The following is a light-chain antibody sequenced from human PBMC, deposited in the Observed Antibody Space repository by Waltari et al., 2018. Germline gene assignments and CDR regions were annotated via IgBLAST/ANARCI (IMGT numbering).Light chain of an antibody. Sequence: QSVLTQPPSASGTPGQRVTISCSGSISNIGSNAVNWYQQPPGTAPKLLIYSNNQRPSGVPARFSGSKSGTSASLAISGLQSEDEADYYCAARDDSLNGWVFGGGTKLTVL. CDR2: SNN. CDR3: AARDDSLNGWV. CDR1: ISNIGSNA. J-gene: IGLJ3*02. V-gene: IGLV1-44*01.